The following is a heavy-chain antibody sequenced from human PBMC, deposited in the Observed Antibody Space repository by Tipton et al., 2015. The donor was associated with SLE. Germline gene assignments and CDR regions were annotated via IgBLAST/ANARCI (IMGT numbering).Heavy chain of an antibody. Sequence: TLSLTCAVYGGSFSGYYWSWIRQPPGKGLEWMGEISHSGSTNYNPSLKSRVTISVDTSKNQFSLKLSSVTAADTAVYYCARGGPYSSTWYYFDYWGQGTLVTVSS. J-gene: IGHJ4*02. CDR3: ARGGPYSSTWYYFDY. D-gene: IGHD6-13*01. CDR2: ISHSGST. V-gene: IGHV4-34*01. CDR1: GGSFSGYY.